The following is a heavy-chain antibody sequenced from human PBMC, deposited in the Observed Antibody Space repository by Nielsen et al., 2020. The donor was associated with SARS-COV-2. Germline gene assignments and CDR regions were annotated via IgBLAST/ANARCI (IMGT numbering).Heavy chain of an antibody. V-gene: IGHV3-33*01. CDR3: ARDKWYYYDSSGYYYVAAFDI. D-gene: IGHD3-22*01. Sequence: VRQAPGKGLEWVAVIWYDGSNKYYAGSVKGRFTISRDNSKNTLYLQMNSLRAEDTAVYYCARDKWYYYDSSGYYYVAAFDIWGQGTMVTVSS. J-gene: IGHJ3*02. CDR2: IWYDGSNK.